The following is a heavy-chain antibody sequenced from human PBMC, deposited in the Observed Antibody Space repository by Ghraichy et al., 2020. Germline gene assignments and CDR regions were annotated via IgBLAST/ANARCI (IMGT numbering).Heavy chain of an antibody. V-gene: IGHV3-23*01. CDR2: ISGSGGST. Sequence: GGSLRLSCAASGLTFSSYAMSWVRQAPGKGLEWVSAISGSGGSTYYADSVKGRFTISRDNSKNTLYLQMNSLRAEDTAVYYCAKVGSLELRSLGYSGMDVWGQGTTVTVSS. CDR1: GLTFSSYA. CDR3: AKVGSLELRSLGYSGMDV. J-gene: IGHJ6*02. D-gene: IGHD3-3*01.